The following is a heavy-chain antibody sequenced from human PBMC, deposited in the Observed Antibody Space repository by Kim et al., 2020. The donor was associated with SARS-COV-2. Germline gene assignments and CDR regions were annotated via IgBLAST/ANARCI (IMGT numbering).Heavy chain of an antibody. Sequence: YADTVNGRFTISRDNAKNSLYLQMNSLRAEDTAVYYCARASVTSARVFDYWGQGTLVTVSS. V-gene: IGHV3-11*05. CDR3: ARASVTSARVFDY. D-gene: IGHD4-17*01. J-gene: IGHJ4*02.